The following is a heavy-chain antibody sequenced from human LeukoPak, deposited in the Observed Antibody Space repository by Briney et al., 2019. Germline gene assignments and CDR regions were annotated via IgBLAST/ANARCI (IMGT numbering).Heavy chain of an antibody. D-gene: IGHD2-21*02. J-gene: IGHJ6*02. CDR2: LKTKRDGDRT. Sequence: GGSLRLSCAASGFTFKNALMIWVRQAPGKGLEWVGRLKTKRDGDRTDYAAPVKGRFTISRDDSKNTLYLQIDSLQGEDTAVYYCATDLIAVCRGDCSHPYHSLDVWGHGTTVTVSS. CDR3: ATDLIAVCRGDCSHPYHSLDV. CDR1: GFTFKNAL. V-gene: IGHV3-15*01.